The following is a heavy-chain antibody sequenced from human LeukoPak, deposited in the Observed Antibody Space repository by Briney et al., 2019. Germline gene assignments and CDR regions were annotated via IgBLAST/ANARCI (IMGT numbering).Heavy chain of an antibody. CDR1: GGSISSYY. D-gene: IGHD6-13*01. V-gene: IGHV4-59*01. J-gene: IGHJ4*02. CDR2: IYYSGST. Sequence: SETLSLTCTVSGGSISSYYWSWIRQPPGKGLEWIGYIYYSGSTNYNPSLKSRVTISVDTSKNQFSLKLSSVTAADTAVYYCARVFESGSSWYYFDYWGQGTLVTVSS. CDR3: ARVFESGSSWYYFDY.